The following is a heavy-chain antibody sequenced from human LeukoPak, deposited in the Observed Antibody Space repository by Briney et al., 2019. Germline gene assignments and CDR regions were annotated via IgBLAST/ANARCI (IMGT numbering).Heavy chain of an antibody. J-gene: IGHJ4*02. CDR1: GFTFSSSA. V-gene: IGHV3-23*01. CDR3: AKEGMTVDTAMVTFDY. D-gene: IGHD5-18*01. CDR2: ISGSGGGT. Sequence: GGSLRLSCAASGFTFSSSAVSWVRQAPGKGLEWVSAISGSGGGTYYADSVKGRFTISRDNSKNTLYLQMNSLRAEVTAVYYCAKEGMTVDTAMVTFDYWGQGTLVTVSS.